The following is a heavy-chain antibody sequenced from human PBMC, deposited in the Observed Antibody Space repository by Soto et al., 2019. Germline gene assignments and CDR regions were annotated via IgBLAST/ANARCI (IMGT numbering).Heavy chain of an antibody. Sequence: QVQLVQSGAEVKKPGSSVKVSCKASGGTFSSYTISWVRQXPGXXXXWMGRIIPILGIANYAQKFXGRVTXXXXXXXXXXXXXXXXXXXXXXXXXXXXXXXXXXXXXXXDYWGQGTLVTVSS. CDR1: GGTFSSYT. CDR2: IIPILGIA. V-gene: IGHV1-69*02. J-gene: IGHJ4*02. CDR3: XXXXXXXXXXXXDY.